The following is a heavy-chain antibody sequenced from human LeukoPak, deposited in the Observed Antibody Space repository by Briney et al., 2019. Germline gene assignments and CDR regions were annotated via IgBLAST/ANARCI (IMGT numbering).Heavy chain of an antibody. CDR3: ARGRPTWEFWSGYSRYYYYYMDV. Sequence: SETLSLTCAVYGGSFRGYYWSWIRQPPGKGLEWIGEINHSGSTNYNPSLKSRVTISVDTSKNQFSLKLSSVTAADTAVYYRARGRPTWEFWSGYSRYYYYYMDVWGKGTTVTVSS. V-gene: IGHV4-34*01. CDR2: INHSGST. CDR1: GGSFRGYY. D-gene: IGHD3-3*01. J-gene: IGHJ6*03.